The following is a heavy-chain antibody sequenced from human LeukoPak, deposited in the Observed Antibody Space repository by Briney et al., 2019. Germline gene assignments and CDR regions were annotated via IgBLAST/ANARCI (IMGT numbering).Heavy chain of an antibody. Sequence: ASVKVSCKASGGTFSSYAISWVRQAPGQGLEWMGGIIPIFGTANYAQKFQGRVTITTDESTSTAYMELSSLRSEDTAVYYCASPRIAARSYYFDYWGQGTLVTVYS. CDR2: IIPIFGTA. J-gene: IGHJ4*02. CDR3: ASPRIAARSYYFDY. V-gene: IGHV1-69*05. D-gene: IGHD6-6*01. CDR1: GGTFSSYA.